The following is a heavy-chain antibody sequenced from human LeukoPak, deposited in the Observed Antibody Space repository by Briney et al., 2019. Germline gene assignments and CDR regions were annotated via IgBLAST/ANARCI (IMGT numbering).Heavy chain of an antibody. V-gene: IGHV3-53*01. CDR2: IYSGGST. CDR3: ARDLTFDY. D-gene: IGHD4/OR15-4a*01. J-gene: IGHJ4*02. Sequence: GGSLRLSCAVSGFTVNSNYMNWVRQAPGEGLEWVSVIYSGGSTFYADSVKGRFTISRDNSKNTLYLQMNSLRAEDTAVYYCARDLTFDYWGQGTPVTVSS. CDR1: GFTVNSNY.